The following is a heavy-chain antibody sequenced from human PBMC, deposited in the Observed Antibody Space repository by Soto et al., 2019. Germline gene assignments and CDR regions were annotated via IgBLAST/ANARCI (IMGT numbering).Heavy chain of an antibody. D-gene: IGHD3-3*01. CDR2: ISYNGSNK. Sequence: GGSLRLSCAASGFTFGDYAMHWVRQAPGKGLEWVSVISYNGSNKYYADSVKGRFTISRDNSKNTLYLQMNSLRAEDTAVYYCARDVGSVLRFLEWLHPSFDYWGQGTLVTVSS. V-gene: IGHV3-30-3*01. CDR1: GFTFGDYA. J-gene: IGHJ4*02. CDR3: ARDVGSVLRFLEWLHPSFDY.